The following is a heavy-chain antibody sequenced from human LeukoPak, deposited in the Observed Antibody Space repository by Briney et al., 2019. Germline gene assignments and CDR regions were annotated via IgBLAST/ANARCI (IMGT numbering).Heavy chain of an antibody. CDR3: ARQFILTGYYSYYYYYGMDV. D-gene: IGHD3-9*01. CDR1: GGSISSGSYY. J-gene: IGHJ6*02. CDR2: IYTSGST. Sequence: PSQTLSLTCTVSGGSISSGSYYWSWIRQPAGKGLEWIGRIYTSGSTNYNPSLKSQVTISVDTSKNQFSLKLSSVTAADTAVYYCARQFILTGYYSYYYYYGMDVWGQGTTVTVSS. V-gene: IGHV4-61*02.